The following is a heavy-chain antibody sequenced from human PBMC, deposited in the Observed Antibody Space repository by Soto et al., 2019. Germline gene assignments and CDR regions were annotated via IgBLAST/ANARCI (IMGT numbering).Heavy chain of an antibody. D-gene: IGHD3-9*01. Sequence: GGSLRLSCAASGFTFDDYAMHWVRQAPGKGLEWVSGISWNSGSIGYADSVKGRFTISRDNAKNSLYLQMNSLRAEDTALYYCAKDTQPDILTGYDDYWGQGTLVTVSS. CDR2: ISWNSGSI. V-gene: IGHV3-9*01. CDR1: GFTFDDYA. J-gene: IGHJ4*02. CDR3: AKDTQPDILTGYDDY.